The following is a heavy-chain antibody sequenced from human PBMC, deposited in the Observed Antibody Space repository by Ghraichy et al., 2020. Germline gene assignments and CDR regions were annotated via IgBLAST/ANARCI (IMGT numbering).Heavy chain of an antibody. J-gene: IGHJ6*02. V-gene: IGHV1-69*13. D-gene: IGHD6-13*01. Sequence: SVKVSCKASGGTFSSYAISWVRQAPGQGLEWMGGIIPIFGTANYAQKFQGRVTITADESTSTAYMELSSLRSEDTAVYYCARDSPTAAGPFPGIYYYYGMDVWGQGTTVTVSS. CDR1: GGTFSSYA. CDR3: ARDSPTAAGPFPGIYYYYGMDV. CDR2: IIPIFGTA.